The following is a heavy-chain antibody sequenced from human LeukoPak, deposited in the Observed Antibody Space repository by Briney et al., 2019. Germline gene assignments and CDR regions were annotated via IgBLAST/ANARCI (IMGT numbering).Heavy chain of an antibody. J-gene: IGHJ3*01. CDR1: GYTFSGYY. D-gene: IGHD3-22*01. V-gene: IGHV1-2*02. CDR2: INPNSGGT. CDR3: ARNHYDRDNLHNSIDV. Sequence: ASVKVSCKASGYTFSGYYMHWVRQAPGQGLEWMGWINPNSGGTHYAQNFEGRTTMTRDTSITTAYMELSRLTSDDTAVYYCARNHYDRDNLHNSIDVWSQETIVTVYS.